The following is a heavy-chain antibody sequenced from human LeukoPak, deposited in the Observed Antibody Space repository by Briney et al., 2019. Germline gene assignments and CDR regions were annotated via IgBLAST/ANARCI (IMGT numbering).Heavy chain of an antibody. CDR1: GGSITNLDYY. CDR2: IYTSGGT. D-gene: IGHD3-10*01. CDR3: AGRGSISGSFDI. J-gene: IGHJ3*02. Sequence: RASETLSLTCTVSGGSITNLDYYWTWIRQPAGKRLEWIGRIYTSGGTNYNPSLKSRVTMSVDRSKNEISLHLASLTAADTALYYCAGRGSISGSFDIWGPGTFVTVSS. V-gene: IGHV4-61*02.